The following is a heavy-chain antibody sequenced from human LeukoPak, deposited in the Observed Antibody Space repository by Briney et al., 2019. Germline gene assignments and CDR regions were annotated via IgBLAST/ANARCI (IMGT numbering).Heavy chain of an antibody. CDR3: ARLGYCSGGSCRALAS. CDR2: ISSSSSYI. CDR1: GFTFSSYS. J-gene: IGHJ4*02. D-gene: IGHD2-15*01. Sequence: GGSLRLSCAASGFTFSSYSMNWVRQAPGKGLEWVSSISSSSSYIYYADSVKGRFTISRDNAKNSLYLQMNSLRAEDTAVYYCARLGYCSGGSCRALASWGQGTLVTVSS. V-gene: IGHV3-21*01.